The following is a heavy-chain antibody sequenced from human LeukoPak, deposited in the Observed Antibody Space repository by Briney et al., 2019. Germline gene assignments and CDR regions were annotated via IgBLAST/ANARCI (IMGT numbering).Heavy chain of an antibody. J-gene: IGHJ6*02. CDR1: GGSISSYY. V-gene: IGHV4-59*01. CDR3: ARDRALEYSGSYPAPYGMDV. Sequence: SETPSLTCTVSGGSISSYYWSWIRQPPGKGLEWIGYIYYSGSTNYNPSLKSRVTISVDTSKNQFSLKLSSVTAADTAVYYCARDRALEYSGSYPAPYGMDVWGQGTTVTVSS. D-gene: IGHD1-26*01. CDR2: IYYSGST.